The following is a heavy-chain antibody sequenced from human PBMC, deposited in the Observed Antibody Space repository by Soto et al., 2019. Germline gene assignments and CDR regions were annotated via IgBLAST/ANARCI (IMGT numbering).Heavy chain of an antibody. D-gene: IGHD6-19*01. J-gene: IGHJ4*02. V-gene: IGHV3-23*01. Sequence: EVQLLEFGGGSVQPGGSRRLSCAASGFTFNVYAMTWVRQAPGKGLEWVASISNNGGRTFYADSVKGRVTVTRDNSALFLQMNSLRAEDTAIYYCGRTTFPPSYSSGWYPDYWGQGTLVTVAS. CDR2: ISNNGGRT. CDR1: GFTFNVYA. CDR3: GRTTFPPSYSSGWYPDY.